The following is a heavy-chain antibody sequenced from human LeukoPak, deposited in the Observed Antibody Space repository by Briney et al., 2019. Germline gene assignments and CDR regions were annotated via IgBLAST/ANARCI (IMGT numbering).Heavy chain of an antibody. CDR1: GYTFTSYD. CDR3: ALHFGYDSGGYHNRFIDY. Sequence: ASVKVSCKASGYTFTSYDINWVRQATGQGLEWMGWMNPNSGNTGYAQKFQGRVTMTRNTSISTAYMELSSLRSEDTAVYYCALHFGYDSGGYHNRFIDYWGQGTLVTVSS. V-gene: IGHV1-8*01. CDR2: MNPNSGNT. D-gene: IGHD3-22*01. J-gene: IGHJ4*02.